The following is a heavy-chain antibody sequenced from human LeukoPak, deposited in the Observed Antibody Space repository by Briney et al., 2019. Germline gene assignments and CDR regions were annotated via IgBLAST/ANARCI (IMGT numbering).Heavy chain of an antibody. CDR1: GYTFTIYY. D-gene: IGHD2-2*02. J-gene: IGHJ3*02. CDR2: INPSGGST. V-gene: IGHV1-46*01. Sequence: ASVTVSFTASGYTFTIYYMHWVRQAPGQGLEWMGIINPSGGSTSYAQKFQGRVTMTRDMSTSTVYMELSSLRSEDTAVYYCARERRYCSSTSCYMGAFDIWGQGTMVTVSS. CDR3: ARERRYCSSTSCYMGAFDI.